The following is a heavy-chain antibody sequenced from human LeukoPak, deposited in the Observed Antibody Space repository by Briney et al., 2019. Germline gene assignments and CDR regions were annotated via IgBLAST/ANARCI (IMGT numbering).Heavy chain of an antibody. Sequence: GGSLRLSCAASGFSFSDYGMHWIRQAPGKGLEWVAVISYDGNNKYYADSVKGRFTVSKDNSKNTLYLQMNSLSVEDTAVYHCAKEGVTTFGGLIIYFFDYWGQGSLVTVSS. D-gene: IGHD3-16*01. V-gene: IGHV3-30*18. CDR1: GFSFSDYG. CDR2: ISYDGNNK. J-gene: IGHJ4*02. CDR3: AKEGVTTFGGLIIYFFDY.